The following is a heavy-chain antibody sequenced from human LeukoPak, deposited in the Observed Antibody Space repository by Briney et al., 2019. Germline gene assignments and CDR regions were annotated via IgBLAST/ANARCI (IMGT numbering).Heavy chain of an antibody. CDR2: INPNSGGT. Sequence: ASVKVSCKASGYTFTSYGISWVRQAPGQGLEWMGWINPNSGGTNYAQKLQGRVTMTTDTSTSTAYMELRSLRSDDTAVYYCARGGLGAPSTSNWFDPWGQGTLVTVSS. CDR3: ARGGLGAPSTSNWFDP. J-gene: IGHJ5*02. V-gene: IGHV1-18*01. CDR1: GYTFTSYG. D-gene: IGHD2/OR15-2a*01.